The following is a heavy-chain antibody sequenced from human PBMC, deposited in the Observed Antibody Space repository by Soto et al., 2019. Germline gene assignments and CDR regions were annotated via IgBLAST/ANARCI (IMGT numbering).Heavy chain of an antibody. D-gene: IGHD3-10*01. J-gene: IGHJ3*02. V-gene: IGHV3-23*01. CDR3: AKDREGITMVRGDPTVGI. Sequence: EVQLLESGGGLVQPGGSLRLSCAASGFTFSSYAMSWVRQAPGKGLEWVSAISGSGGSTYYADSVKGRFTISRDNSKNTLDLQMNSRSAEDTAVYYCAKDREGITMVRGDPTVGIWGQVKMVTVAA. CDR1: GFTFSSYA. CDR2: ISGSGGST.